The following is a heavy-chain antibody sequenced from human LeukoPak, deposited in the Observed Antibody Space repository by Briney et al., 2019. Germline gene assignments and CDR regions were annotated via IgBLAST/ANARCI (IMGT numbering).Heavy chain of an antibody. J-gene: IGHJ3*02. D-gene: IGHD3-9*01. CDR2: ISYDGSNK. V-gene: IGHV3-30*04. CDR1: GFTFSSYA. CDR3: AREGNYDIFDWLWARYYLPQPNDAFDI. Sequence: GGSLRLSCAASGFTFSSYAMHCVRQAPGKGLEWVAVISYDGSNKYYADSVKGRFTISRDNSKNTLYLQMNSLRAEDTAVYYCAREGNYDIFDWLWARYYLPQPNDAFDIWGQGTIVTVSS.